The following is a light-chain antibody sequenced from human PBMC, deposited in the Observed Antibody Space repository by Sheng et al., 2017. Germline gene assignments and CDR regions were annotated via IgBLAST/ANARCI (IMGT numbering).Light chain of an antibody. CDR2: AAS. V-gene: IGKV1-16*01. CDR3: QQYKTYPWT. J-gene: IGKJ1*01. CDR1: QAISVY. Sequence: DIQMTQSPSSLSASVGDRVTVTCRASQAISVYVNWYQQKPGKAPKLLIYAASILQRGVPSRFSGSGSGTDFTLTISSLQPEDFATYYCQQYKTYPWTFGQGTKVEIK.